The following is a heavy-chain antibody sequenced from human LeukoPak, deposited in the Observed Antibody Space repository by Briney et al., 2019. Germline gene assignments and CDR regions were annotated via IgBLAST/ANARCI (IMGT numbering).Heavy chain of an antibody. CDR2: IIPIFGTA. V-gene: IGHV1-69*13. Sequence: ASVKVSCKASGGTFSSYAISWVRQAPGQGLEWMGGIIPIFGTANYAQKFQGRVTITADESTSTAYMELSSLRSEDTAVYYCARGIAVAGFQYYFDYWGQGTLVTVSS. CDR3: ARGIAVAGFQYYFDY. D-gene: IGHD6-19*01. J-gene: IGHJ4*02. CDR1: GGTFSSYA.